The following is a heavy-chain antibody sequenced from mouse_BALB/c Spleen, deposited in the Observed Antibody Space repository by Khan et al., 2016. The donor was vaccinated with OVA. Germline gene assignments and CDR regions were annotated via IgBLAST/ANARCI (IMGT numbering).Heavy chain of an antibody. V-gene: IGHV3-2*02. CDR1: GYSITSDYA. Sequence: EVQLQESGPGLVKPSQSLSLTCTVTGYSITSDYAWNWIRQFPGNKLEWMGYISYSGSTNYNPSLKSRISITRDTSKNQFFLQLNSVTTEDTATXCCARDGSRYNYAMDYWGQGTSVTVSS. CDR3: ARDGSRYNYAMDY. D-gene: IGHD2-3*01. CDR2: ISYSGST. J-gene: IGHJ4*01.